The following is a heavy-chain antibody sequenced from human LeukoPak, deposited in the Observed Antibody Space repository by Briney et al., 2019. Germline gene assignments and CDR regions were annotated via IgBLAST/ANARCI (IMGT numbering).Heavy chain of an antibody. CDR1: GFTFSSYS. V-gene: IGHV3-21*01. D-gene: IGHD1-26*01. CDR3: ARETSGSSDAFDI. Sequence: PGGSLRLSCAASGFTFSSYSMNWVRQAPGKGLEWVSSISSSSSYIYYADSVKGRFTISRDNAKNSLYLQMNSLRAEDTAVYYCARETSGSSDAFDIWGQGTMVTVSS. J-gene: IGHJ3*02. CDR2: ISSSSSYI.